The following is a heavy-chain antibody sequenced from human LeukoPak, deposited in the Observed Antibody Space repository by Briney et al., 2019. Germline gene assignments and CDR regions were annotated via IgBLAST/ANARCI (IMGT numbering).Heavy chain of an antibody. CDR1: AGSISSSSYY. J-gene: IGHJ4*02. CDR2: IYYSGST. D-gene: IGHD3-22*01. Sequence: SETLSPTCTVSAGSISSSSYYWGWIRQPPGKGLEWIGNIYYSGSTYYNPSLKSRVTISVDTSKNQFSLKLSSVTAADTAVYYCARRGYYDSSGYFDYWGQGTLVTVSS. V-gene: IGHV4-39*01. CDR3: ARRGYYDSSGYFDY.